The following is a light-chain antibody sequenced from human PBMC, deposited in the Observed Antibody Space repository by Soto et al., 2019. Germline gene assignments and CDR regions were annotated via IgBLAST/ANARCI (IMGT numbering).Light chain of an antibody. CDR2: WAS. Sequence: DLVMTQSPDSLAVSLGERATINCKSSQSVLHSSRNKNYLAWYQQKPGQPPKLLISWASTRESGVPDRFSGSGSVTYFTLHFSSLQAEDVAVYCCRLYFSTPFTFSPGTKVDI. CDR3: RLYFSTPFT. CDR1: QSVLHSSRNKNY. J-gene: IGKJ3*01. V-gene: IGKV4-1*01.